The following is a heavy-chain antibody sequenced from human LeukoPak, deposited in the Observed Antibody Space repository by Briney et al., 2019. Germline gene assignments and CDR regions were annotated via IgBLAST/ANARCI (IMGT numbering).Heavy chain of an antibody. V-gene: IGHV3-23*01. Sequence: GGSLRLSCAASGFTFSSYAMSWVRQAPGKGLEWVSSISGSGISTYYANSVKGRFSISRDNSKNTLDLQMNSLGAEDTGVYFCAKDYIGYDQDFDYWGQGTLVTVSS. CDR1: GFTFSSYA. CDR3: AKDYIGYDQDFDY. CDR2: ISGSGIST. J-gene: IGHJ4*02. D-gene: IGHD2-2*01.